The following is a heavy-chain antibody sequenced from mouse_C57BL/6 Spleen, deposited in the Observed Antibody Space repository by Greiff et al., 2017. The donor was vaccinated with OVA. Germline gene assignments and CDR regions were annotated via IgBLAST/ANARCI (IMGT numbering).Heavy chain of an antibody. CDR2: ILPGSGST. CDR3: AGGDYYDLYAMDY. CDR1: GYTFTGYW. J-gene: IGHJ4*01. D-gene: IGHD2-4*01. V-gene: IGHV1-9*01. Sequence: VKLMESGAELMKPGASVKLSCKATGYTFTGYWLEWVKQRPGHGLEWIGEILPGSGSTNYNEKFKGKATFTADTSSNTAYMQLSSLTTEDSAIYYCAGGDYYDLYAMDYWGQGTSVTVSS.